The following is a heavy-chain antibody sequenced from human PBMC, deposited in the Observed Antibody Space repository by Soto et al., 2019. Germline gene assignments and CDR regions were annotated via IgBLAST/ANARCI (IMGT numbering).Heavy chain of an antibody. CDR1: GGTFSSYA. CDR3: ARGSRWLELRGGHPLATYYYYGMDV. V-gene: IGHV1-69*13. Sequence: ASVKVSCKASGGTFSSYAISWVRQAPGQGLEWMGGIIPIFGTANYAQKFQGRVTITADESTSTAYMELSSLRSEDTAVYYCARGSRWLELRGGHPLATYYYYGMDVWGQGTTVTVSS. J-gene: IGHJ6*02. CDR2: IIPIFGTA. D-gene: IGHD1-7*01.